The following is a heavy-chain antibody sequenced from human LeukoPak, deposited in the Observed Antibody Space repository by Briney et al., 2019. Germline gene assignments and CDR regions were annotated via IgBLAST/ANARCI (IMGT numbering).Heavy chain of an antibody. Sequence: PGGSLRLSCAASGFTFDDYAMHWVRQAPGKGLEWVSGISWNSGSIGYADSVKGRFTISRDNAKNSLYLQMNSLRAEDTAVYYCARGSGGSPRGAFDIWGQGTMVTVSS. J-gene: IGHJ3*02. CDR3: ARGSGGSPRGAFDI. D-gene: IGHD2-15*01. CDR1: GFTFDDYA. V-gene: IGHV3-9*01. CDR2: ISWNSGSI.